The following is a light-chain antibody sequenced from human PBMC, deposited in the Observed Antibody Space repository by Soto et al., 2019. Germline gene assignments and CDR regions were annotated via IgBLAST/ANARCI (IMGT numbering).Light chain of an antibody. Sequence: DIQMTQSPSTLSASVGDRVTITCRASQSISTWLAWYQQKPGKAPKLLIYKAPSLEGGVPSRFSGSGSGTEFNITVSSLQPADFATYYCQQYNTYPLTFGGGTTVEIK. V-gene: IGKV1-5*03. CDR3: QQYNTYPLT. CDR2: KAP. CDR1: QSISTW. J-gene: IGKJ4*01.